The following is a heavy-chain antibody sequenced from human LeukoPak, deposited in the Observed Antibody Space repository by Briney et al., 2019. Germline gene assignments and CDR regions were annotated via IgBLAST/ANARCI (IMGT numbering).Heavy chain of an antibody. CDR3: ATAGIAARRYFDY. CDR2: IHNSGNT. J-gene: IGHJ4*02. V-gene: IGHV4-59*08. Sequence: SETLSLTCTVSGGSISTNYWSWIRQPPGKGLEWIGYIHNSGNTNSNPSLKSRVTISVDTSKTQFSLKLTSVTAADTAVYYCATAGIAARRYFDYWGQGTLVTVSS. D-gene: IGHD6-6*01. CDR1: GGSISTNY.